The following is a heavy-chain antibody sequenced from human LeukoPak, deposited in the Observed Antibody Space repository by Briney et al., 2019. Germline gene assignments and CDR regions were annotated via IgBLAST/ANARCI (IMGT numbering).Heavy chain of an antibody. V-gene: IGHV3-30*04. D-gene: IGHD1/OR15-1a*01. CDR3: ARGRYNWNTGAYNWFDP. CDR1: GFTFSSYA. J-gene: IGHJ5*02. Sequence: PGGSLRLSCAASGFTFSSYAMHWVRQAPGKGLEWVAVISYDGSNKYYADSVKGRFTISRDNSKNTLYLQMNSLRAEDTAVYYCARGRYNWNTGAYNWFDPWGQGTLVTVSS. CDR2: ISYDGSNK.